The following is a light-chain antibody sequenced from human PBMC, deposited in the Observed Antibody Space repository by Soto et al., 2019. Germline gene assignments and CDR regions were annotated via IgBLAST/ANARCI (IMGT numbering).Light chain of an antibody. Sequence: DIQRTKSPSTLSASVGDRVTITCRASQSISSWLAWYQQKPGKAPKLLIYKASSLESGVPSRFSGSGSGTEFTLTIRSLQPDDFATYYCQQYNSYSQTFGQGTKVDI. V-gene: IGKV1-5*03. CDR3: QQYNSYSQT. CDR1: QSISSW. J-gene: IGKJ1*01. CDR2: KAS.